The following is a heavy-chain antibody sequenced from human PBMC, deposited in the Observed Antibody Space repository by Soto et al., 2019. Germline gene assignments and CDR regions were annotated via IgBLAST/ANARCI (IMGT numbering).Heavy chain of an antibody. D-gene: IGHD3-10*01. V-gene: IGHV4-30-2*01. J-gene: IGHJ5*02. CDR2: ISQTGAT. Sequence: TLSLTCAVSGGSITSGNSYSWAWIRQPPGRGLEWIGSISQTGATSYNPSRKSRVSVSLDKSKNQFSLRLSSVTAADMAVYYCARAVSPYFGTWFDPWGQGTLVTVSS. CDR1: GGSITSGNSYS. CDR3: ARAVSPYFGTWFDP.